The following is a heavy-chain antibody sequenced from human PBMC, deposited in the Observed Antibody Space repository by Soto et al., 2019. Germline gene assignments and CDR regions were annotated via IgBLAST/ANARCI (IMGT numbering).Heavy chain of an antibody. Sequence: GGSLRLSCAASGFAFSTYAMTWVRQAPGKGLEWVSVISGSGGSSYYAASVKGRFTISRDNSKNTLFLQMNGLRAEDTAVYYCAKVTKRAAAGRYEYYKYGMDVWGQGTTVTVSP. J-gene: IGHJ6*01. CDR2: ISGSGGSS. D-gene: IGHD6-13*01. CDR1: GFAFSTYA. V-gene: IGHV3-23*01. CDR3: AKVTKRAAAGRYEYYKYGMDV.